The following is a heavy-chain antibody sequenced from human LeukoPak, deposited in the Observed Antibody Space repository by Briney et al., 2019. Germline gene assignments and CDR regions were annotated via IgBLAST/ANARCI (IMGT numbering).Heavy chain of an antibody. D-gene: IGHD6-6*01. CDR3: ARDWGVSARPGYMDV. Sequence: ASETLSLTCTVSGGSISSSDYYWGWIRQPPGKGLKWIGSLYYKGTTFYNPSLKSRVTISVDTSKTQFSLKLSSVTAADTVVYYCARDWGVSARPGYMDVWGKGTTVTVSS. CDR1: GGSISSSDYY. J-gene: IGHJ6*03. CDR2: LYYKGTT. V-gene: IGHV4-39*07.